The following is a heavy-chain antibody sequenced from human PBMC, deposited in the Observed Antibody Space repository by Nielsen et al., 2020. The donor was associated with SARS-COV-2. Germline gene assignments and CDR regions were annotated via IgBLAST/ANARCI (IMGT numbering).Heavy chain of an antibody. Sequence: SETLSPTCTVSGGSISRHYWSWIRQPPGKGLEWIAYIYYSGATNYNPSLKSRVTISADTSKNQFSLKLRSVTAADTAVYYCAREYSSSPGAFDIWGQGTMVTVSS. V-gene: IGHV4-59*11. CDR1: GGSISRHY. D-gene: IGHD6-6*01. J-gene: IGHJ3*02. CDR3: AREYSSSPGAFDI. CDR2: IYYSGAT.